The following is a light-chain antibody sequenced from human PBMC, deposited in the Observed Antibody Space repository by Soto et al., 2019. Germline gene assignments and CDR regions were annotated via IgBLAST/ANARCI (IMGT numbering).Light chain of an antibody. CDR1: SSNIGAGYD. CDR2: GNS. J-gene: IGLJ1*01. V-gene: IGLV1-40*01. Sequence: QPVLTQPPSVSGAPGQRVTISCTGSSSNIGAGYDLHWYQQLPGTAPKLLIYGNSKRPSGVPDRFSGSKSGTSASLAITGLQAEYEADYYCQSYDSSLSGYVFGTGTKLTVL. CDR3: QSYDSSLSGYV.